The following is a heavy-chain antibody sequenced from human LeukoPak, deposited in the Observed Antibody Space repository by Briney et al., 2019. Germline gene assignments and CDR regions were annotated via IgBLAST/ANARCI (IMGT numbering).Heavy chain of an antibody. D-gene: IGHD6-6*01. CDR3: ARHGSSPDYFDY. CDR1: RGSISSSSYY. V-gene: IGHV4-39*01. Sequence: SETLSLTCTVSRGSISSSSYYWGWIRQPPGKGLEWIGSIYYSGSTYYNPSLKSRVTISVDTSKNQFSLKLSSVTAADTAVYYCARHGSSPDYFDYWGQGTLVTVSS. J-gene: IGHJ4*02. CDR2: IYYSGST.